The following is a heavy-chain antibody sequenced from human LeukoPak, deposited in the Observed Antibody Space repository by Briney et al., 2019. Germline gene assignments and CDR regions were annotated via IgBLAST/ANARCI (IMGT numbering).Heavy chain of an antibody. V-gene: IGHV3-23*05. CDR2: IDVSGRMT. CDR1: GFTFNRHG. Sequence: GGSLRLSCAASGFTFNRHGMSWVRQAPGKGLEWVSGIDVSGRMTYYADSVKGRFTISRDNSKNMVYLQMNSLRAEDTAVYYCAKTPLNYYDSSGYNNWFDPWGQGTLVTVSS. CDR3: AKTPLNYYDSSGYNNWFDP. J-gene: IGHJ5*02. D-gene: IGHD3-22*01.